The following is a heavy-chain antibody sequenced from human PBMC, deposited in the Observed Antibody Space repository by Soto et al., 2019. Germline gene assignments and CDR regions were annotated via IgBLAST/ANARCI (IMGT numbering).Heavy chain of an antibody. Sequence: GGSLRLSCAASGFTFSSYSMNWVRQAPGKGLEWVSSISSSSSYIYYADSVRGRFTISRDNAKNSLYLQMNSLRAEDTAVYYCARDTVTTKYYFDYWGQGTLVTVPS. CDR3: ARDTVTTKYYFDY. J-gene: IGHJ4*02. CDR2: ISSSSSYI. D-gene: IGHD4-17*01. V-gene: IGHV3-21*01. CDR1: GFTFSSYS.